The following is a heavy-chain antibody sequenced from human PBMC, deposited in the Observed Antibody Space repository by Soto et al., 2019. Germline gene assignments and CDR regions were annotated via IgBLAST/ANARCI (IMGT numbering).Heavy chain of an antibody. CDR2: INHSGST. Sequence: PSETLSLTCAVYGGSFSGYYWSWIRQPPGKGLEWIGEINHSGSTNYNPSLKSRVTISVDTSKNQFSLKLSSVTAADTAVYYCVRTEGHARGYSSGMGWFDPWGQGTLVTVS. V-gene: IGHV4-34*01. J-gene: IGHJ5*02. CDR1: GGSFSGYY. D-gene: IGHD6-19*01. CDR3: VRTEGHARGYSSGMGWFDP.